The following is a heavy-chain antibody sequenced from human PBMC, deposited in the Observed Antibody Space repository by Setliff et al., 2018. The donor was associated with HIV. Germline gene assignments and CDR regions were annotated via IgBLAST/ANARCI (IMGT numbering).Heavy chain of an antibody. J-gene: IGHJ4*02. CDR3: ARVFGLREIDY. CDR2: VYYSGST. V-gene: IGHV4-59*08. Sequence: PSETLSLTCTVSGGSISSHYWSWIRQPPGKGLEWIGSVYYSGSTNYNPSLKSRVTISVDTSKNQFSLKLSSVTAADTAVYYCARVFGLREIDYWGQGTLVTVS. D-gene: IGHD3-16*01. CDR1: GGSISSHY.